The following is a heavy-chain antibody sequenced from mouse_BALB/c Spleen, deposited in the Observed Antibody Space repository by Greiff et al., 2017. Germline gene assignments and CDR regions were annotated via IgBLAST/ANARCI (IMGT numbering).Heavy chain of an antibody. CDR2: IDPSDSYT. Sequence: QVQLQQPGAELVKPGASVKMSCKASGYTFTSYWMHWVKQRPGQGLEWIGVIDPSDSYTSYNQKFKGKATLTVDTSSSTAYMQLSSLTSEDSAVYYCTRGEYDYDGRAMDYWGQGTSVTVSS. CDR3: TRGEYDYDGRAMDY. D-gene: IGHD2-4*01. CDR1: GYTFTSYW. J-gene: IGHJ4*01. V-gene: IGHV1S127*01.